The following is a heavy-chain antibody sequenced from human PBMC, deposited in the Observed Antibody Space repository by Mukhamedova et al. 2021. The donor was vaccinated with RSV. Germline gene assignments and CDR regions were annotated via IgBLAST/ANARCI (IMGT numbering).Heavy chain of an antibody. D-gene: IGHD6-19*01. V-gene: IGHV3-48*02. Sequence: RSSGSARYADSVKGRFTISRYNDKNSLYLQMNSLRDEDTAVYYCARDLGSSGWYGWVDPWGQGTPVTVSS. CDR3: ARDLGSSGWYGWVDP. J-gene: IGHJ5*02. CDR2: RSSGSAR.